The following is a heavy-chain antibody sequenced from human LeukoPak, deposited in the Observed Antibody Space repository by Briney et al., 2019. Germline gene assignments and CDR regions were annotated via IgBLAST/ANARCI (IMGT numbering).Heavy chain of an antibody. CDR3: AREEVGSLTGYYKGFDY. V-gene: IGHV3-30*04. CDR2: ISYDGSNK. J-gene: IGHJ4*02. D-gene: IGHD3-9*01. Sequence: GGSLRLSCAASGFTFSSYAMHWVRQAPGKGLEWVAVISYDGSNKYYADSVKGRFTISRDNSKNTLYLQMNSLRAEDTAVYYCAREEVGSLTGYYKGFDYWGQGTLVTVSS. CDR1: GFTFSSYA.